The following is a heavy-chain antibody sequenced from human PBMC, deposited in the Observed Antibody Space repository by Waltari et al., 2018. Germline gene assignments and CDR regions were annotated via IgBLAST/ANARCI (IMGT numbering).Heavy chain of an antibody. CDR1: GFTFSSYG. CDR3: AKAGLGYFDY. CDR2: IRYDGSNK. V-gene: IGHV3-30*02. Sequence: QVQLVESGGGVVQPGGSLRLSCAASGFTFSSYGMHWVRQAPGKGREWVAFIRYDGSNKYYADSVKSRITISRDNSKNTLYLQMNSLRAEDTAVYYCAKAGLGYFDYWGQGTLVTVSS. J-gene: IGHJ4*02. D-gene: IGHD3-10*01.